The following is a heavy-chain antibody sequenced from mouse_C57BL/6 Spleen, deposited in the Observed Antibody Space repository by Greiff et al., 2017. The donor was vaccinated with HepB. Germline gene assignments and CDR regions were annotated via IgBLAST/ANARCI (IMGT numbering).Heavy chain of an antibody. CDR1: GYTFTDYE. V-gene: IGHV1-15*01. Sequence: LVESGAELVRPGASVTLSCKASGYTFTDYEMHWVKQTPVHGLEWIGAIDPETGGTAYNQKFKGKAILTADKSSSTAYMELRSLTSEDSAVYYCTRTGAMDYWGQGTSVTVSS. J-gene: IGHJ4*01. CDR2: IDPETGGT. CDR3: TRTGAMDY.